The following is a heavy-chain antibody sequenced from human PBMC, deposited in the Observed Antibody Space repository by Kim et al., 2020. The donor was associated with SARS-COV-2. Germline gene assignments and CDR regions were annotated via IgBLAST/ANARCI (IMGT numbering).Heavy chain of an antibody. V-gene: IGHV3-9*01. J-gene: IGHJ5*02. CDR2: ISWNSGSI. CDR1: GFTFDDYA. D-gene: IGHD6-13*01. CDR3: ARSPAAAYHWFDP. Sequence: GGSLRLSCAASGFTFDDYAMHWVRQAPGKGLEWVSGISWNSGSIGYADSVKGRFTISRDNAKNSLYLQMNSLRAEDTALYYCARSPAAAYHWFDPWGQGTLVTVSS.